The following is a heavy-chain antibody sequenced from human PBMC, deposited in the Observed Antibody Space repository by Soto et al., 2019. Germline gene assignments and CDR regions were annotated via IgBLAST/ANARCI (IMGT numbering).Heavy chain of an antibody. V-gene: IGHV1-18*01. Sequence: QGQLVQSGAEVKKPGASVKVSCKASGYTFTSYGISWVRQAPGQGLEWMGWISAYNGNTNYAQKPQDRVTMTTDTSTSTAYMRLRSLRSDATAVYYCARHSPGPIVVVPAATYWGQGTLVAVSS. CDR2: ISAYNGNT. CDR1: GYTFTSYG. D-gene: IGHD2-2*01. J-gene: IGHJ4*02. CDR3: ARHSPGPIVVVPAATY.